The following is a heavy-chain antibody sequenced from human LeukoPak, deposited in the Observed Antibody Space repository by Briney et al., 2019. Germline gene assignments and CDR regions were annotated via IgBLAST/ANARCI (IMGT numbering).Heavy chain of an antibody. CDR2: ITPIFGTS. D-gene: IGHD6-19*01. J-gene: IGHJ1*01. V-gene: IGHV1-69*13. Sequence: GASVRVSCKASGYTFTAYYMHWVRQAPGQGLEWMGGITPIFGTSTYAQKFQVRVTITADESTSTAYMELSRLRSEDTAVYYCVLAVAGTGYFQHWGQGTLVTVSS. CDR1: GYTFTAYY. CDR3: VLAVAGTGYFQH.